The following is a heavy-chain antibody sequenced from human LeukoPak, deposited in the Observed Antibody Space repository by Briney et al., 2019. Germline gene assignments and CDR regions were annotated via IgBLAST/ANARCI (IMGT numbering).Heavy chain of an antibody. J-gene: IGHJ4*02. CDR3: ARDIYYYDSRPIDY. CDR1: GYTFTSYG. Sequence: GASVKVSCKASGYTFTSYGISWVRQAPGQGLEWMGWISAYNGNTNYAQKLQGRVTMNTDTSTSTAYMELRSLRSDDTAVYSCARDIYYYDSRPIDYWGPGTLVTVSS. CDR2: ISAYNGNT. V-gene: IGHV1-18*01. D-gene: IGHD3-22*01.